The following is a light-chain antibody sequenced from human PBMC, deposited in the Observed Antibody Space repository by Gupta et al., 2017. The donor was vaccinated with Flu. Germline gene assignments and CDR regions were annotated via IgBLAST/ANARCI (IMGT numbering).Light chain of an antibody. CDR3: QVWDSSSDHPGV. CDR1: NIGSKS. J-gene: IGLJ3*02. CDR2: DDS. V-gene: IGLV3-21*02. Sequence: SSVLTQPPSVSVAPGQTARITCGGNNIGSKSVHWYQQKPGQAPVLVVYDDSDRHSGSPERFSGSNSGNTATLTISRVDAGDEADYYCQVWDSSSDHPGVFGGGTKLTVL.